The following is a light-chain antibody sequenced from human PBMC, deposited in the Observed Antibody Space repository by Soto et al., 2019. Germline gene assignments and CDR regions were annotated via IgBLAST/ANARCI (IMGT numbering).Light chain of an antibody. CDR3: QQYNSYPYT. J-gene: IGKJ2*01. V-gene: IGKV1-5*03. Sequence: DIQMTQSPSTLSASVGDRVTITCRASQSISSWLAWYQQKPGKAPKLLIYKASSVESGVPSRFRGSGSGTEFTLTISSLQPDDFATYYCQQYNSYPYTFGQGTKLEIK. CDR1: QSISSW. CDR2: KAS.